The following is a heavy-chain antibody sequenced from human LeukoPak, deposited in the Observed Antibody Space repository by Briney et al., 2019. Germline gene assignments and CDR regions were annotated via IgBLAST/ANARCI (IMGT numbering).Heavy chain of an antibody. J-gene: IGHJ6*03. CDR1: GFTFSDYY. CDR3: ASVYTGHYYYYYMDV. D-gene: IGHD3-16*01. V-gene: IGHV3-11*01. CDR2: ISSSGSTI. Sequence: EGSLRLSCAASGFTFSDYYMSWIRQAPGKGLEWVSYISSSGSTIYYADSVKGRFTISRDNAKNSLYLQMNSLRAEDTAVYYCASVYTGHYYYYYMDVWGKGTTVTVSS.